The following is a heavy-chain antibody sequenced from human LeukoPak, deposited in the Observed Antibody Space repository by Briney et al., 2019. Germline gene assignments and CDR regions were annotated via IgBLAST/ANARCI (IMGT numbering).Heavy chain of an antibody. CDR1: EFTFSNSA. D-gene: IGHD2/OR15-2a*01. CDR3: AADDQQLIL. CDR2: IVVGSGNT. J-gene: IGHJ4*02. V-gene: IGHV1-58*01. Sequence: SVKVSCKASEFTFSNSAFQWVRQARGQRLEWMGWIVVGSGNTNYAQRFQERVIIPRDMSTKTVYMELSSLKSEDTAVYYCAADDQQLILWGQGTLVAVSS.